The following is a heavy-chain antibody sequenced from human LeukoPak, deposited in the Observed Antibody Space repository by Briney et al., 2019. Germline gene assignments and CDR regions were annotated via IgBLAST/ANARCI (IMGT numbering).Heavy chain of an antibody. J-gene: IGHJ5*02. D-gene: IGHD3-10*01. CDR2: INPSGGST. Sequence: ASVEVSCKASGYTFTSYYMHWVRQAPGQGLEWMGIINPSGGSTSYAQKFQGRVTMTRDTSTSAVYMELSSLRSEDTAVYYCARGGVKALLLWFGELSRWFDPWGQGTLVTVSS. CDR3: ARGGVKALLLWFGELSRWFDP. V-gene: IGHV1-46*01. CDR1: GYTFTSYY.